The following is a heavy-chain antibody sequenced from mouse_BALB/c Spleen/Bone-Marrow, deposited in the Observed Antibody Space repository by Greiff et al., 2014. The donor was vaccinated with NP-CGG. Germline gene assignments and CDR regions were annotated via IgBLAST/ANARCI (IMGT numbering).Heavy chain of an antibody. V-gene: IGHV1-82*01. D-gene: IGHD1-1*01. CDR3: ARDYYGSSYDY. CDR2: IYPGDGDT. Sequence: VQLQQSGPELVKPGASVKISCKASSYASSSSWMNWVKQRPGQGLEWIGRIYPGDGDTNYNGKFKGKATLTADKSSSTAYMQLSSLTSVDSAVYFCARDYYGSSYDYWGQGTTLTVSS. J-gene: IGHJ2*01. CDR1: SYASSSSW.